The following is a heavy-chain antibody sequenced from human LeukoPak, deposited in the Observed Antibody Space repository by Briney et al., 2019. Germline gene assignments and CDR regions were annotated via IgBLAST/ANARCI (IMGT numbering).Heavy chain of an antibody. D-gene: IGHD6-19*01. Sequence: PGRSLRLSCAASGFTFDDYTMHWVRQAPGKGLEWVSGISWNSGSIGYADSVKGRFTISRDNAKNSLYLQMNSLRAEDTAVYYCARRTGMTLPGWLRVVDLWGQGTLVTVSS. CDR1: GFTFDDYT. CDR3: ARRTGMTLPGWLRVVDL. V-gene: IGHV3-9*01. CDR2: ISWNSGSI. J-gene: IGHJ5*02.